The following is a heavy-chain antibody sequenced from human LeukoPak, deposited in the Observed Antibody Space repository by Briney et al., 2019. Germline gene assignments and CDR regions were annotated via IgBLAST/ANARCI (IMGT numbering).Heavy chain of an antibody. J-gene: IGHJ4*02. CDR3: VKDEGGVQLAY. CDR2: ISPGDYTA. V-gene: IGHV3-23*01. Sequence: GGSLRLSCAASGFTFDDYGMSWVRQAPGKGLEWVSAISPGDYTAYYADSVKSRFTISRDNSKNTLYLQMNSLRADDTAVYYCVKDEGGVQLAYWGQGTLVTVSS. D-gene: IGHD1-1*01. CDR1: GFTFDDYG.